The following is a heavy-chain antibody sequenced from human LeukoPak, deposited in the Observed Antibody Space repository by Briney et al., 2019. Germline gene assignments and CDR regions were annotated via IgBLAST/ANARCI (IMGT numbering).Heavy chain of an antibody. Sequence: GGSLRLSCAASGFTFSDYYMSWIRQAPGKGLEWVSSISSSSSYIYYADSVKGRFTISRDNAKNSLYLQMNSLRAEDTAVYYCARDSVVVVASYVFDYWGQGTLVTVSS. D-gene: IGHD2-15*01. V-gene: IGHV3-11*06. J-gene: IGHJ4*02. CDR2: ISSSSSYI. CDR3: ARDSVVVVASYVFDY. CDR1: GFTFSDYY.